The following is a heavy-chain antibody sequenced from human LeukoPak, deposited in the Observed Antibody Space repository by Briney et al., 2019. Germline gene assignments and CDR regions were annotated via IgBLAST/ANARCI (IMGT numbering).Heavy chain of an antibody. V-gene: IGHV3-64*01. CDR3: AKVVGYGSGWYYEY. Sequence: GGSLSLSCAASGFPFIRYAMHWVRQAPGKGLEYVSAITRDGGSTFYANSVNGRFTISRDNSKNTLYLQMGSLRTDDMAMYYCAKVVGYGSGWYYEYWGQGTLVTVSS. CDR1: GFPFIRYA. D-gene: IGHD6-19*01. J-gene: IGHJ4*02. CDR2: ITRDGGST.